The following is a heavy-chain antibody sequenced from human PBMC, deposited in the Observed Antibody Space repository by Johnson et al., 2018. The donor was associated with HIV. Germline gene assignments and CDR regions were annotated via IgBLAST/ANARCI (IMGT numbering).Heavy chain of an antibody. CDR2: MSYDGREK. Sequence: QMLLVESGGGVVQPGRSLRLSCAASGFKFSDFAMHCVRQIPGKGLEWVAVMSYDGREKYYTDSVKGRFTISRDNSKNTLYLEMNSPRSEDTAVYFCARDLVSHWLNDAFAIWGQGTTVIVSS. V-gene: IGHV3-30*04. J-gene: IGHJ3*02. D-gene: IGHD3-9*01. CDR1: GFKFSDFA. CDR3: ARDLVSHWLNDAFAI.